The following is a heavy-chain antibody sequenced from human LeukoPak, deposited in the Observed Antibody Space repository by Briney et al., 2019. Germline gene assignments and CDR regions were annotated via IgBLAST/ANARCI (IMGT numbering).Heavy chain of an antibody. CDR3: ARGWFGELPPYYYYMDV. Sequence: ASVKVSCKASGYIFTDYYMHWVRQAPGQGLEWMAWINPNSGGTHYAQKFQGRVTMTRDTSISTAYMELSRLRSDDTAVYYCARGWFGELPPYYYYMDVWGKGTTVTISS. V-gene: IGHV1-2*02. CDR1: GYIFTDYY. D-gene: IGHD3-10*01. CDR2: INPNSGGT. J-gene: IGHJ6*03.